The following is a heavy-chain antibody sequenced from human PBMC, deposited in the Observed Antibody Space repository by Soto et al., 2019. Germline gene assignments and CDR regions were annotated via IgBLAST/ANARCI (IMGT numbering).Heavy chain of an antibody. Sequence: PGGSLGLSCAASGFSFSSYSMTWVRQAPGKGLEWVSSISSSSTAIFYGDSVKGRFIIPRDNSKNTLYLQMNSLRAEDTAVYYCARDRVVATSGSHYGMDFWGQGTTVTVSS. D-gene: IGHD2-2*01. J-gene: IGHJ6*02. V-gene: IGHV3-21*01. CDR1: GFSFSSYS. CDR3: ARDRVVATSGSHYGMDF. CDR2: ISSSSTAI.